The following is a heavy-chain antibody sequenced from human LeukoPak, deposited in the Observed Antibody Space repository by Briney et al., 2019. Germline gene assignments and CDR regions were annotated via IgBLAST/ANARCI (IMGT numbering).Heavy chain of an antibody. D-gene: IGHD3-22*01. Sequence: SETLSLTCTVSGGSISSYYWSWIRQPPGKGLEWTGYIYYSGSTNYNPSLKSRVAISVDTSKNQFSLKLSSVTAADTAVYYCARLYDSSGPAFDIWGQGTMVTVSS. V-gene: IGHV4-59*01. J-gene: IGHJ3*02. CDR3: ARLYDSSGPAFDI. CDR2: IYYSGST. CDR1: GGSISSYY.